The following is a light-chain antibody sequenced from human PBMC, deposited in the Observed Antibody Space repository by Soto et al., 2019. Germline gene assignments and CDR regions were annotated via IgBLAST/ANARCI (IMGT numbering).Light chain of an antibody. V-gene: IGKV1-39*01. CDR2: AAS. Sequence: DIQMTQSPSSLSASVGDRVTITCRARQSISSYLNWYQQKPGKAPKLLIYAASILQSGVPSRFSGSGSGTDFTLTISTLQPEYCATYYCQQSYTTPRTFGQGTKVDIK. CDR3: QQSYTTPRT. CDR1: QSISSY. J-gene: IGKJ1*01.